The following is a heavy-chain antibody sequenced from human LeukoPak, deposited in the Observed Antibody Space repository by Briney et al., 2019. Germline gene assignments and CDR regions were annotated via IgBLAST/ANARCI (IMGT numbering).Heavy chain of an antibody. CDR1: GFTFSNYW. CDR2: INGDGIST. V-gene: IGHV3-74*01. J-gene: IGHJ4*02. CDR3: ARDVGNFDY. Sequence: GGSLRLSCAASGFTFSNYWMHWVRQAPGEGLVWVSRINGDGISTGYADSVKGRFTVSRDNAKKTLYLQMNSLRAEDTAVYYCARDVGNFDYWGQETLVTVSS.